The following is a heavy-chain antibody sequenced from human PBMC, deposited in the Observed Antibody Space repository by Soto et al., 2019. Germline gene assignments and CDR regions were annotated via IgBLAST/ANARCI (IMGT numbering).Heavy chain of an antibody. CDR1: GFTFSSYA. CDR3: AKADDYGDTRYYYYYMDV. D-gene: IGHD4-17*01. CDR2: ISGSGGST. V-gene: IGHV3-23*01. Sequence: PGGSLRLSCAASGFTFSSYAMSWVRQAPGKGLEGVSAISGSGGSTYYADSVKGRFTLSRDNSKNTLYLQMNSLRAEDTAVYYCAKADDYGDTRYYYYYMDVWGKGTTVTVSS. J-gene: IGHJ6*03.